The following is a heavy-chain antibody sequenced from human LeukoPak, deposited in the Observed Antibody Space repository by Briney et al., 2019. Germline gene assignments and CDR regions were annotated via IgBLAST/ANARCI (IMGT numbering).Heavy chain of an antibody. CDR3: ARESHEGATRAYNWFDP. CDR2: ISYDGSNK. Sequence: PGGSLRLSCAASGFTFSSYGMHWVRQAPGKGLEWVAVISYDGSNKYYADSVKGRFTISRDNSKNTLYLQMNSLRPEDTALYYCARESHEGATRAYNWFDPWGQGTLVTVSS. D-gene: IGHD1-26*01. CDR1: GFTFSSYG. J-gene: IGHJ5*02. V-gene: IGHV3-30*03.